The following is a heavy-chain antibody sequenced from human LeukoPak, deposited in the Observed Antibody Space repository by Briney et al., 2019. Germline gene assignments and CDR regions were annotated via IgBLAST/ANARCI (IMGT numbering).Heavy chain of an antibody. CDR1: GYTFTGYY. CDR3: ARGVTMVRGVIHAFDI. Sequence: ASVKVSCKASGYTFTGYYMHWVRQAPGQGLEWMGWINPNSGGTNYAQKFQGRVAMTRDTSISTAYMELSRLRSDDTAVYYCARGVTMVRGVIHAFDIWGQGTMVTVSS. V-gene: IGHV1-2*02. D-gene: IGHD3-10*01. CDR2: INPNSGGT. J-gene: IGHJ3*02.